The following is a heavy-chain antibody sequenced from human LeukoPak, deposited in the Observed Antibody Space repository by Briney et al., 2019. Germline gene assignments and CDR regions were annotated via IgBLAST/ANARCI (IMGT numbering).Heavy chain of an antibody. Sequence: SETLSLTCTVSGVSISSGDYYWSWIRQPPGKGLEWVGYIYNSGSTSYNPSLKSRISISIDTSKNQFSLRLSSVTAADTAVYYCARDANDGYGGYMDVWGQGTTVTVSS. CDR2: IYNSGST. D-gene: IGHD5-24*01. CDR1: GVSISSGDYY. J-gene: IGHJ6*03. V-gene: IGHV4-30-4*01. CDR3: ARDANDGYGGYMDV.